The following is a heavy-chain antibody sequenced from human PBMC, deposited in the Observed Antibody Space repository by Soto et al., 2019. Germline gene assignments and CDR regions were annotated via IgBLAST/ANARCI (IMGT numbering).Heavy chain of an antibody. D-gene: IGHD6-6*01. V-gene: IGHV1-69*13. J-gene: IGHJ6*02. CDR1: GGTFSSYA. CDR2: IIPIFGTA. Sequence: GASVKVSCKASGGTFSSYAISWVRQAPGQGLEWMGGIIPIFGTANYAQKFQGRVTITADESTSTAYMELSSLRSEDTAVYYCARDRLAARPGSGMDVWGQGTTVTVSS. CDR3: ARDRLAARPGSGMDV.